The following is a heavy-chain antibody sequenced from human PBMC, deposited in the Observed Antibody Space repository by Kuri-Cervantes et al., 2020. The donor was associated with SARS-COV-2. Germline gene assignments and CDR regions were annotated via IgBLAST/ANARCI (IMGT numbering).Heavy chain of an antibody. CDR3: ATGSTSGWYRRNFDF. V-gene: IGHV1-69*05. CDR1: GGTFSSYA. D-gene: IGHD6-19*01. J-gene: IGHJ4*02. CDR2: IIPTFGTA. Sequence: SVKVSCKASGGTFSSYAISWVRQAPGQGLEWMGGIIPTFGTANYAQKFQGRVTITTDESTSTAYMELSSLRSEDTAVYYCATGSTSGWYRRNFDFWGPGTLVTVSS.